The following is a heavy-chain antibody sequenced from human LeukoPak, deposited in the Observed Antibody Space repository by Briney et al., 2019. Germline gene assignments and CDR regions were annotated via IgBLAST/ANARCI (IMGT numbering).Heavy chain of an antibody. CDR1: GYTFTSYD. J-gene: IGHJ4*02. V-gene: IGHV1-8*03. CDR3: ARSLDYYDTSGLPKPFYFDS. D-gene: IGHD3-22*01. CDR2: MNPNSGNT. Sequence: ASVKVSCKASGYTFTSYDINWVRQATGQGLEWMGWMNPNSGNTGYAQRFQGRVTITADKSTSTAYMELTSLRSEDTALYYCARSLDYYDTSGLPKPFYFDSWGQGTLVTVSS.